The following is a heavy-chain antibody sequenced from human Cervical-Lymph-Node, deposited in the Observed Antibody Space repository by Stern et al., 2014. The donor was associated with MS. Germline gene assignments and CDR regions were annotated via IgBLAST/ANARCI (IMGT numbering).Heavy chain of an antibody. CDR2: VSSDGANT. J-gene: IGHJ3*02. CDR1: GFIFSNYA. CDR3: ASQI. V-gene: IGHV3-30*01. Sequence: VESGRSLRLSCAASGFIFSNYAMHWVRQPPGEGLEWVAVVSSDGANTYFADSVKGRFTISRDNSKNTLYLQMNSLKIEDTAIYYCASQIWGQGTMVTVSS.